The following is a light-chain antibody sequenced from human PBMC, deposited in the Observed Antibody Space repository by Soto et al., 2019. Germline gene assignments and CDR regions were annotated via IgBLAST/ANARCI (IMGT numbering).Light chain of an antibody. Sequence: SYELTQPSSVSVSPGQTASITCSGEKLGDKYACWYQQKPGQSPVLVIYQDNKRPSGIPERFSGSNSGNTATLTISGTQTIDEADYYCQAWDSSTYVFGTGTKRTVL. V-gene: IGLV3-1*01. J-gene: IGLJ1*01. CDR1: KLGDKY. CDR2: QDN. CDR3: QAWDSSTYV.